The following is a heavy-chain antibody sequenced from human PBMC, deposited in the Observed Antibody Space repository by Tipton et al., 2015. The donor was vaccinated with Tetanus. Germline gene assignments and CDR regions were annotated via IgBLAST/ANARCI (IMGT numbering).Heavy chain of an antibody. CDR3: ARIGWPQQNKPAFDI. CDR1: GGSISSYY. V-gene: IGHV4-59*01. Sequence: TLSLTCTVSGGSISSYYWTWIRQPPGRGLEWIGNVHNSGSTKYSPSLRNRVTLSVDTSKNQFSLNLSSVTAADTAVYYCARIGWPQQNKPAFDIWGQGTVVTVSS. D-gene: IGHD6-19*01. J-gene: IGHJ3*02. CDR2: VHNSGST.